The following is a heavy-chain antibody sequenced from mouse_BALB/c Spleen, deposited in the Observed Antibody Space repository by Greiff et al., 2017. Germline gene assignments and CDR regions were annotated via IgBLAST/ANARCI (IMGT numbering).Heavy chain of an antibody. J-gene: IGHJ4*01. Sequence: VMLVESGPDLVAPSQSLSITCTVSGFSLTSYGVHWVRQPPGKGLEWLVVIWSDGSTTYNSALKSRLSICQDNSKSQVFLKMNSLQTDDTAMYYCARQDYGSSPYAMDDWGQGASGNGSS. CDR3: ARQDYGSSPYAMDD. CDR2: IWSDGST. D-gene: IGHD1-1*01. V-gene: IGHV2-6-2*01. CDR1: GFSLTSYG.